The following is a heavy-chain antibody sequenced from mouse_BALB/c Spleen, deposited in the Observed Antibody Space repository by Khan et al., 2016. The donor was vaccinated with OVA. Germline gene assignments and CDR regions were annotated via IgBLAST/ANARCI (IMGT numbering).Heavy chain of an antibody. CDR1: GYTFTSYW. J-gene: IGHJ3*01. D-gene: IGHD1-1*01. CDR2: INPSTDYT. Sequence: QVQLQQSGAELAKPGASVKMSCKASGYTFTSYWMHWVKQRPGQGLEWIGYINPSTDYTEYNQKFKEKATLTADKSSSTAYMQLPSLTSEDSSDYYCTNHGSSSAWFTYWGQGTLVTVSA. CDR3: TNHGSSSAWFTY. V-gene: IGHV1-7*01.